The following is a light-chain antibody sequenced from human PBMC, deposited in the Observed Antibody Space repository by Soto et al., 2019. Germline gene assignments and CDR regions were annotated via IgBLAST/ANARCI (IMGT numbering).Light chain of an antibody. CDR3: SSYTTSSTPFV. J-gene: IGLJ1*01. V-gene: IGLV2-14*01. Sequence: QSVLTQPASVSGSPGQSITISCTGTSSDVGGYNYVSWYQQHPGKAPKLMIYDVNNRPSGVSNRFSGSKSGNTASLTISGLRAEDEADYFCSSYTTSSTPFVFGTGTKVTVL. CDR1: SSDVGGYNY. CDR2: DVN.